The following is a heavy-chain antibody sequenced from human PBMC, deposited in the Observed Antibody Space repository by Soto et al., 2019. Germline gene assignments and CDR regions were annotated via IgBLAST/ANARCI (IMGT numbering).Heavy chain of an antibody. CDR3: ARISCKGGSCYFDFDH. J-gene: IGHJ4*02. V-gene: IGHV1-46*02. Sequence: ASVKVSCKASGYSFKDHYMHWVRQAPGRGLEWVGIINPSREHTNYAQQFRGRVAMTRDTSTSTAYMELRSLRSEDTAVYFCARISCKGGSCYFDFDHWGQGTLVTVSS. CDR2: INPSREHT. CDR1: GYSFKDHY. D-gene: IGHD2-15*01.